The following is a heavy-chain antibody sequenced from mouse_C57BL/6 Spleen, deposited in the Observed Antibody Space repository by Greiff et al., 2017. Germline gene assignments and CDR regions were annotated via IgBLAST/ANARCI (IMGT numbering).Heavy chain of an antibody. CDR2: ISSGSSTI. J-gene: IGHJ3*01. CDR1: GFTFSDYG. Sequence: DVMLVESGGGLVKPGGSLKLSCAASGFTFSDYGMHWVRQAPEKGLEWVAYISSGSSTIDYADTVKGRFTISRDNANNTLFLQMTSLGSEDTAMYYCARGNAWFAYWGQGTLVTVSA. CDR3: ARGNAWFAY. V-gene: IGHV5-17*01. D-gene: IGHD2-1*01.